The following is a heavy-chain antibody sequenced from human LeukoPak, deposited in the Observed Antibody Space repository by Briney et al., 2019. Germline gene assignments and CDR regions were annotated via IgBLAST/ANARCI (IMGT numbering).Heavy chain of an antibody. CDR1: GYTFTTYW. Sequence: AAALKISCNGAGYTFTTYWICWVLQMPGEGLELGRVIYPGDSDTRYSPSFQGQVTISADKSISTAYLQWSSLKASDTAMYYCARGYSGYYFYYGMDVWGQGTTVIVSS. V-gene: IGHV5-51*01. D-gene: IGHD5-12*01. CDR3: ARGYSGYYFYYGMDV. J-gene: IGHJ6*02. CDR2: IYPGDSDT.